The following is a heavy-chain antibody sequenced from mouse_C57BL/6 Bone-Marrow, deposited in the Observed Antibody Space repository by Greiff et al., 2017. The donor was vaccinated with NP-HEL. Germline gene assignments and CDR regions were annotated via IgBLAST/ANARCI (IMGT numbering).Heavy chain of an antibody. D-gene: IGHD2-2*01. J-gene: IGHJ3*01. CDR1: GYTFTSYW. Sequence: QVQLQQPGAELVRPGTSVKLSCKASGYTFTSYWMHWVKQRPGQGLEWIGVIDPSDSYTNYNQKFKGKATLTVDTSSSTAYMQLSSLTSEDSAVYYCAKIYYGYDGKERQLTYWGQGTLVTVSA. CDR2: IDPSDSYT. V-gene: IGHV1-59*01. CDR3: AKIYYGYDGKERQLTY.